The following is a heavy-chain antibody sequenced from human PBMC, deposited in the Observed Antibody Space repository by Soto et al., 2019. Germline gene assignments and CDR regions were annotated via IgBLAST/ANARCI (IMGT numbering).Heavy chain of an antibody. Sequence: PSETLSLTCTVSGGSISSYYWSWIRQPPGKGLDWIGYIYYSGSTNYNPSLKSRVTISADTSKNQFSLKLSSVTAADTAVYYCARSLDDYVWGSYRPQYYFDYWGQGTLVTVSS. CDR1: GGSISSYY. CDR3: ARSLDDYVWGSYRPQYYFDY. CDR2: IYYSGST. V-gene: IGHV4-59*01. D-gene: IGHD3-16*02. J-gene: IGHJ4*02.